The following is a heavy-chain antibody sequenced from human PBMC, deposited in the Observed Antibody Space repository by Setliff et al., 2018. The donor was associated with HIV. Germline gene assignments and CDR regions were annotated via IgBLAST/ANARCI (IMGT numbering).Heavy chain of an antibody. Sequence: SETLSLTCAVYGESFNDYYWTWIRQPPGKGMEWIGEIDHSGNIKYHASLKSRVTISKDTSKNQISLKLRSVTAADTAVYYCARGLNYYGSGSYLPLGYWGQGTLVTVSS. J-gene: IGHJ4*02. CDR3: ARGLNYYGSGSYLPLGY. CDR1: GESFNDYY. D-gene: IGHD3-10*01. V-gene: IGHV4-34*01. CDR2: IDHSGNI.